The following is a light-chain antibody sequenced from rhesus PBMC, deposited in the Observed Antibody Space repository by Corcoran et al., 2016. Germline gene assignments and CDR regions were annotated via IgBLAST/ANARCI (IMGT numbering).Light chain of an antibody. CDR1: QGITND. CDR2: EAS. J-gene: IGKJ3*01. Sequence: DIQMTQSPSSLSASVGDRVTITCRASQGITNDLAWYQQKPGETPKLLIYEASSFQSGIPSRFSGIGSGTDFTLTISSLQSEDFATYYCQHYYSTPFTFGPGTKLDIK. CDR3: QHYYSTPFT. V-gene: IGKV1-25*01.